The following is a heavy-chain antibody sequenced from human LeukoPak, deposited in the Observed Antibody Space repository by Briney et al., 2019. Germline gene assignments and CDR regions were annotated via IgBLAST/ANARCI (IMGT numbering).Heavy chain of an antibody. Sequence: ASVKVSCKASGYTFTGYYMHWVRQAPGQGLEWMGWINPNSGGTNYAQKFQGRVTLTRDTSISTAYMELSRLRSDDTAVYYCARFRTGISIYGMDLWGQGTTVTVSS. V-gene: IGHV1-2*02. CDR2: INPNSGGT. J-gene: IGHJ6*02. CDR3: ARFRTGISIYGMDL. D-gene: IGHD2-21*01. CDR1: GYTFTGYY.